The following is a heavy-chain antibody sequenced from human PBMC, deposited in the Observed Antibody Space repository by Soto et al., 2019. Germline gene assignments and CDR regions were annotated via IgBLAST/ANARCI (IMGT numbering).Heavy chain of an antibody. CDR1: GFTFSSYS. CDR3: ASGCGGDCYYFDY. D-gene: IGHD2-21*01. V-gene: IGHV3-21*01. J-gene: IGHJ4*02. CDR2: ISSSSSYI. Sequence: GGSLRLSCAASGFTFSSYSMNWVRQAPWKGLEWVSSISSSSSYIYYADSVKGRFTISRDNAKNSLYLQMNSLRAEDTAVYYCASGCGGDCYYFDYWGQGTLVTVSS.